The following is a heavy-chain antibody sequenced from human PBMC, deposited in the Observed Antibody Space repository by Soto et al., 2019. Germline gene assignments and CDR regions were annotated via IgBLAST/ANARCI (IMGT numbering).Heavy chain of an antibody. CDR3: ASSRYYDFWRGYHAFDC. CDR1: GGSISSYY. V-gene: IGHV4-59*01. Sequence: QVQLQESGPGLVKPSETLSLTCTVSGGSISSYYWSWIRQPPGKGLEWIGYIYSSGGTNYNPSLTRRVTISVDTSKNQFSLKLSSVTAADTAVYYCASSRYYDFWRGYHAFDCWGRGTLVTVSS. J-gene: IGHJ4*02. D-gene: IGHD3-3*01. CDR2: IYSSGGT.